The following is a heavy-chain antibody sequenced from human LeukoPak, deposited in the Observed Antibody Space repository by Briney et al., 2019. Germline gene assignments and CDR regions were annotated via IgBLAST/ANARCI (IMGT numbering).Heavy chain of an antibody. CDR1: GCTFSSYS. D-gene: IGHD6-19*01. CDR3: ARSSGWNFDY. J-gene: IGHJ4*02. CDR2: ISSSSSYI. Sequence: GGSLRLSCAASGCTFSSYSMNWVRQAPGKGLEWVSSISSSSSYIYYADSVKGRFTISRDNAKNSLYLQMNSLRAEDTAVYYCARSSGWNFDYWGQGTLVTVSS. V-gene: IGHV3-21*01.